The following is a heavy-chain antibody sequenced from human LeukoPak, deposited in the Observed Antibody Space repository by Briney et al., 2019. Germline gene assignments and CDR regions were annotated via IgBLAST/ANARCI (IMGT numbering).Heavy chain of an antibody. CDR2: IYHSGST. J-gene: IGHJ4*02. Sequence: PSETLSLTCAVSAGSISSVGYSWGWIRQPPGKGLDWIAYIYHSGSTYYNPSLRRRVTISVDRSKNQCSLKLSSVTAAHTALYSGARDREYYGTGSQGTYFDYWGQGTLVTVSS. CDR3: ARDREYYGTGSQGTYFDY. D-gene: IGHD3-10*01. V-gene: IGHV4-30-2*01. CDR1: AGSISSVGYS.